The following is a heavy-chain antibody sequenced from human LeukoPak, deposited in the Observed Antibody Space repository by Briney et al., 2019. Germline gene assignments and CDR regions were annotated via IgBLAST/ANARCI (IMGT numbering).Heavy chain of an antibody. CDR2: INHSGSS. V-gene: IGHV4-34*01. CDR1: GGPFSGYH. J-gene: IGHJ3*02. Sequence: PSETLSLTCEVYGGPFSGYHWRWIRQPPGKGLEWMGDINHSGSSNYNPSLKSRVTISVDTSKNQFSLKLSSVTAADTAVYFCARSLYLIAADVKPTQIWGQGTKVTVSS. CDR3: ARSLYLIAADVKPTQI. D-gene: IGHD6-13*01.